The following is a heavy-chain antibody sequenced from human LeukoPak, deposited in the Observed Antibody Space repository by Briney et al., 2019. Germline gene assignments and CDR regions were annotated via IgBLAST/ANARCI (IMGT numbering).Heavy chain of an antibody. CDR3: ARGIVVVVAATSNWFDP. CDR1: GFTFSSYW. V-gene: IGHV3-23*01. Sequence: GGSLRLSCAASGFTFSSYWMSWVRQAPGKGLEWVSTISGSDGSTYYADSVKGRFTIFRDNSKNTLYLQMNSLRLEDTAIYYCARGIVVVVAATSNWFDPWGQGTLVTVSS. D-gene: IGHD2-15*01. CDR2: ISGSDGST. J-gene: IGHJ5*02.